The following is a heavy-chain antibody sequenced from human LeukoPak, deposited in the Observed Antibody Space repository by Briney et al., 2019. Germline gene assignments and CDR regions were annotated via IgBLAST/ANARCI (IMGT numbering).Heavy chain of an antibody. CDR1: GFTFSSYG. V-gene: IGHV3-30*02. J-gene: IGHJ4*02. Sequence: GGSLRLSGAASGFTFSSYGMHWVRQVPGKGLEWVAFIRYDGNNIYYADSVKGRFTISRDNSKNTLYLQMNSLRPEDTAVYYCAKQRGSGSYATDYWGQGTLVTVSS. CDR2: IRYDGNNI. CDR3: AKQRGSGSYATDY. D-gene: IGHD3-16*01.